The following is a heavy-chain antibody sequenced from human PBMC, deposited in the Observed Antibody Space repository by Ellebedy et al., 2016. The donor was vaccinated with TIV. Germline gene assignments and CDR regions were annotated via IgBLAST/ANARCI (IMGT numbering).Heavy chain of an antibody. V-gene: IGHV1-18*01. D-gene: IGHD6-19*01. CDR2: INTNTQKT. Sequence: AASVKVSCKASGYTFTAYVITWVRQAPGQGLEWMGWINTNTQKTNYAQKFRGRMTFTTETSTETVHMTLRSLASDDTAVYYCARDRGERWLLFDHWGLGAPVTVSS. J-gene: IGHJ4*02. CDR3: ARDRGERWLLFDH. CDR1: GYTFTAYV.